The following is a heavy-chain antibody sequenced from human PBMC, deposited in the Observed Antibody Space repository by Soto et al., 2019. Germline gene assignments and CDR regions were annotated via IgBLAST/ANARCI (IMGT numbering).Heavy chain of an antibody. CDR1: GYTFTSYY. CDR3: ARDIVLVPAAIPEYYYYYYGMDV. D-gene: IGHD2-2*02. Sequence: ASVKVSCKASGYTFTSYYMHWVRQAPGQGLEWMGIINPSGGSTSYAQKFQGRVTMTRDTSTSTVYMELSSLRSEDTAVYYCARDIVLVPAAIPEYYYYYYGMDVWGQGTTVTVS. V-gene: IGHV1-46*01. CDR2: INPSGGST. J-gene: IGHJ6*02.